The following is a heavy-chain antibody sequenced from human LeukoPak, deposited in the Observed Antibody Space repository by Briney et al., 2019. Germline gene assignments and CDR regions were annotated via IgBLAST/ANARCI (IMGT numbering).Heavy chain of an antibody. CDR3: ARESPLTSSPFYYYYGMDV. V-gene: IGHV4-34*01. J-gene: IGHJ6*02. Sequence: PSETLSLTCAVYGGSFSGYYWSWIRQPPGKGLEWIGEINHSGSTSYNPSLKSRVTISVDTSKNQFSLKLSSVTAADTAVYYCARESPLTSSPFYYYYGMDVWGQGTTVTVSS. CDR1: GGSFSGYY. CDR2: INHSGST. D-gene: IGHD4-11*01.